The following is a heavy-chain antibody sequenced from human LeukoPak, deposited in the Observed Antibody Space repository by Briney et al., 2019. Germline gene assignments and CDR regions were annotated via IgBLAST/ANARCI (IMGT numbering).Heavy chain of an antibody. CDR3: ARDQYDSSGIDY. Sequence: SETLSLTCTVSGGSISSGDYYWSWIRQPPGKGLEWIGYIYYSGSTYYSPSLKSRVTISVDTSKNQFSLKLSSVTAADTAVYYCARDQYDSSGIDYWGQGTLVTVSS. CDR1: GGSISSGDYY. D-gene: IGHD3-22*01. V-gene: IGHV4-30-4*01. J-gene: IGHJ4*02. CDR2: IYYSGST.